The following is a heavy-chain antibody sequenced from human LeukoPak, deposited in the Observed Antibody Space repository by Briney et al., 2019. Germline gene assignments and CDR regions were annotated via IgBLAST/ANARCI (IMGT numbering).Heavy chain of an antibody. V-gene: IGHV1-46*01. D-gene: IGHD4-17*01. CDR1: GYTFTSYY. J-gene: IGHJ4*02. CDR2: INPSGGST. CDR3: ARANYGDYGLDY. Sequence: ASVKVSCKASGYTFTSYYMHWVRQAPGQGLEWMGIINPSGGSTSYAQKFQGRVTMTRDTSISTAYMELSRLRSDDTAVYYCARANYGDYGLDYWGQGTLVTVSS.